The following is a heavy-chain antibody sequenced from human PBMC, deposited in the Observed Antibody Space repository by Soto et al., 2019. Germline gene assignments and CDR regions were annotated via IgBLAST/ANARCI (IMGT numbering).Heavy chain of an antibody. CDR3: ARLQHTFGWSGYPNWFDP. Sequence: QLQLQESGPGLVKPSETLSLTCTVSGGSISSSSYYWCWIRQPLGKGLEWIGSIYYSGSTYYNPSLKSRVTISVDTSKNQFSLKLRSVTAADTAVYYCARLQHTFGWSGYPNWFDPWGEGTLVTVSS. J-gene: IGHJ5*02. CDR1: GGSISSSSYY. D-gene: IGHD3-3*01. V-gene: IGHV4-39*01. CDR2: IYYSGST.